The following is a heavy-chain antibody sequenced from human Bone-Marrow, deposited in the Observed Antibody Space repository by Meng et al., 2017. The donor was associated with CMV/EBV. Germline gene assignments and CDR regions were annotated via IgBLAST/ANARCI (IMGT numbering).Heavy chain of an antibody. D-gene: IGHD2-2*01. V-gene: IGHV1-69*05. CDR2: IIPIFGTA. CDR3: ARVRGWGGLYCSSTSCPNWFDP. CDR1: GYTFTSYG. Sequence: SVKVSCKASGYTFTSYGISWVRQAPGQGLEWMGGIIPIFGTANYAQKFQGRVTITTDESTSTAYMELSSLRSEDTAVYYCARVRGWGGLYCSSTSCPNWFDPWGQGTLVIVSS. J-gene: IGHJ5*02.